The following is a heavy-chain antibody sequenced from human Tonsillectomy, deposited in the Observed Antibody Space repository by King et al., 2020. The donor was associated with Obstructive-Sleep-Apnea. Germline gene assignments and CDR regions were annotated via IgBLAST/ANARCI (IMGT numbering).Heavy chain of an antibody. CDR3: AKLFSWEPDY. CDR1: GGSISSYY. V-gene: IGHV4-59*08. CDR2: IYYSGST. Sequence: QLQESGPGLVKPSETLSLTCTVSGGSISSYYWSWIRQPPGKGLEWIGYIYYSGSTNYNPSLKSRVTISVDTSKNQFSLKLSSVIAAETAVYYCAKLFSWEPDYWGQGTLVTVSS. D-gene: IGHD1-26*01. J-gene: IGHJ4*02.